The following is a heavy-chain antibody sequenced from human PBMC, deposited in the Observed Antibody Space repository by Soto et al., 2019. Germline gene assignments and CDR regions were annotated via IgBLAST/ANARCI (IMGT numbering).Heavy chain of an antibody. V-gene: IGHV4-39*01. J-gene: IGHJ5*02. Sequence: SETLSLTCNVSGGAISGRSNYWGWIRQPPGKGLEYIGSIYSGGSTYYNPSLKSRVTLSVDTTQNQFFLRLTSVTAADTAVYYCARLGTYGSGSYVWENWFDPWGQGTLVTVSS. CDR1: GGAISGRSNY. D-gene: IGHD3-10*01. CDR2: IYSGGST. CDR3: ARLGTYGSGSYVWENWFDP.